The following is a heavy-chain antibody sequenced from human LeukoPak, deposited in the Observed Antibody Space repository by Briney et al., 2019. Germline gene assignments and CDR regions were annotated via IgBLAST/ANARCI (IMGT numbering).Heavy chain of an antibody. V-gene: IGHV3-73*01. D-gene: IGHD6-13*01. CDR2: IRSKGNSYSS. CDR3: TSHPRYSSSWYH. Sequence: GGSLRLSCSASGFTFSGSAMHWVRQASGKGLEWVGRIRSKGNSYSSADAVWGKGRLTISRDDSKNTAYLQMNSLKTEDTAVYYCTSHPRYSSSWYHWGQGTLVTVSS. J-gene: IGHJ5*02. CDR1: GFTFSGSA.